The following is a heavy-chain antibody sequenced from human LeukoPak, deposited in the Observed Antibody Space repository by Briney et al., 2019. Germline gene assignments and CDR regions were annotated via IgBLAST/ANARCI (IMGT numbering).Heavy chain of an antibody. CDR3: ATDGAGFDT. CDR2: INIGGTNT. V-gene: IGHV3-11*01. Sequence: PGGSLRLSCAASGFTFNDYYMRWIRQAPGKGLEWLSYINIGGTNTHYADSVKGRFTISRDYAKKSLYLEMNNLRAEDTAVYYCATDGAGFDTWGQGVLVTVSS. J-gene: IGHJ5*02. CDR1: GFTFNDYY.